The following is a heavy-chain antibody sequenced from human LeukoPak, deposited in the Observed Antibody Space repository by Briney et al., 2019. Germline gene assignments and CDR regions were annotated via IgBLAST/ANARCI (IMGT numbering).Heavy chain of an antibody. CDR1: GYTFTSYG. V-gene: IGHV1-18*01. Sequence: ASVKVSCKASGYTFTSYGISWVRQAPGQGLEWMGWISAYNGNTNYAQKLQGRVTMTTDTSTSTAYMELRSLRSDDTAVYYCARGGGRCCSSTSCFAMDVWGKGTTVTVSS. CDR3: ARGGGRCCSSTSCFAMDV. CDR2: ISAYNGNT. D-gene: IGHD2-2*01. J-gene: IGHJ6*03.